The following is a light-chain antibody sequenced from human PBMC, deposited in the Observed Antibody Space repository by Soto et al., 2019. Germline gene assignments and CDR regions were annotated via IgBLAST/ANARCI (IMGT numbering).Light chain of an antibody. CDR2: DGS. CDR3: QHYNSYSEA. V-gene: IGKV1-5*01. J-gene: IGKJ1*01. Sequence: DIQMTQAPSTLSASVGDRVTITCRASESISYWLAWYQQKPGKAPKLLIYDGSNLESGVPARFSGSGFGTEFTLTISSLQPDDFATYYCQHYNSYSEAFGQGTKVDIK. CDR1: ESISYW.